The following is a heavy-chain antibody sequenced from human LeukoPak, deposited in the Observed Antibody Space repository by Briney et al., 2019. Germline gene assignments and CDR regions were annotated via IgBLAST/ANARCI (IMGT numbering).Heavy chain of an antibody. Sequence: GGSLRLSCAASGFTFSSYAMSWVRQAPGKGLEWVSATSGSGGSTYYADSVKGRFTISRDNSKNTLYLQMNSLRAEDTAVYYCAKDSEYSSSPSAPDYYYYYGMDVWGQGTTVTVSS. V-gene: IGHV3-23*01. J-gene: IGHJ6*02. CDR1: GFTFSSYA. CDR3: AKDSEYSSSPSAPDYYYYYGMDV. D-gene: IGHD6-6*01. CDR2: TSGSGGST.